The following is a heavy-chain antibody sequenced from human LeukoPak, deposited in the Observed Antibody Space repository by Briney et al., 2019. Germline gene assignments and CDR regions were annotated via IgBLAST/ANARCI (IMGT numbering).Heavy chain of an antibody. J-gene: IGHJ6*02. V-gene: IGHV3-30-3*01. CDR3: AKDLERYCSGGSCYGFYYYYYYGMDV. CDR1: GFTFSSYA. D-gene: IGHD2-15*01. CDR2: ISYDGSNK. Sequence: PGGSLRLSCAASGFTFSSYAMHWVRQAPGKGLEWVAVISYDGSNKYYADSVKGRFTISRDNSKNTLYLQMNSLRAEDTAVYYCAKDLERYCSGGSCYGFYYYYYYGMDVWGQGTTVTVSS.